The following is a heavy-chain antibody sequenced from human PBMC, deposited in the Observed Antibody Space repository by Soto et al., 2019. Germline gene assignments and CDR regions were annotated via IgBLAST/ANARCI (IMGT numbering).Heavy chain of an antibody. V-gene: IGHV3-30*18. CDR3: VKDEGSSRPFDY. CDR1: GFTFRSYG. CDR2: ISYDESNK. J-gene: IGHJ4*02. D-gene: IGHD1-26*01. Sequence: QVKLVESGGGVVQPGRSLRLSCAASGFTFRSYGMHWVRQSPGKGLEWVAAISYDESNKFYGDSVKGRFTISRDNFKNRLYLQMSSLRAEDTALYYCVKDEGSSRPFDYWGQGTLVTVSS.